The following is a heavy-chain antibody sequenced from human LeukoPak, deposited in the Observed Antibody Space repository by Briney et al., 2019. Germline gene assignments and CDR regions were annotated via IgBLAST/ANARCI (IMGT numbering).Heavy chain of an antibody. D-gene: IGHD4-23*01. CDR1: GFTFGDHA. V-gene: IGHV3-7*03. CDR2: IKQDGSEK. J-gene: IGHJ4*02. Sequence: GGSLRLSCTASGFTFGDHAMSWVRQVPGKGLEWVANIKQDGSEKYYVDSVEGRFTISRDNAKNSLYLQMNSLRAEDTAVYFCARDQTTVGLDFWGQGTLVSVSS. CDR3: ARDQTTVGLDF.